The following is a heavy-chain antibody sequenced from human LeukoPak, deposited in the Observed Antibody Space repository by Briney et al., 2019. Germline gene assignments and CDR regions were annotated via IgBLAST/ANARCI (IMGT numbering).Heavy chain of an antibody. D-gene: IGHD1-26*01. Sequence: ASVKVSCKASGYTFTGYFIHWVRQAPGQGLEWMGWINPNSGGTNYAQDFHGRVTMTRDTSISTAYMELSRLRSDDTAVYYCARAGDSGNLAWGQGTLVTVSS. CDR2: INPNSGGT. J-gene: IGHJ5*02. CDR1: GYTFTGYF. V-gene: IGHV1-2*02. CDR3: ARAGDSGNLA.